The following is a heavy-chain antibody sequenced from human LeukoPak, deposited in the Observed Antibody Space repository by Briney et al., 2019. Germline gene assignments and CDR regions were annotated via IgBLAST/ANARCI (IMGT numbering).Heavy chain of an antibody. D-gene: IGHD1-26*01. CDR2: ISNISTYI. CDR1: GLTFSGYT. V-gene: IGHV3-21*01. CDR3: AKDRIVGASDY. J-gene: IGHJ4*02. Sequence: GGSLRLSCAASGLTFSGYTMTWVRQAPGKGLEWVSSISNISTYIYYADSVKGRFTISRDNVQNSLYLQMNSLRAEDTAVYYCAKDRIVGASDYWGQGTLVTVSS.